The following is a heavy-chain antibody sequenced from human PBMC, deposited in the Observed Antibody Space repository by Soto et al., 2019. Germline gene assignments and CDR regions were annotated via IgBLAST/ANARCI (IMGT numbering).Heavy chain of an antibody. V-gene: IGHV1-46*01. J-gene: IGHJ3*02. CDR3: ASLFDFWSGYDDDEMWEGDAFDI. CDR1: GYTFTSYY. Sequence: QVQLVQSGAEVKKPGASVKVSCKASGYTFTSYYMHWVRQAPGQGLECMGIINPSGGSTRYAQKFQGRVTMTRATSTSTVYMELSSLRSEETAVYYCASLFDFWSGYDDDEMWEGDAFDIWGQGTMVTVSS. CDR2: INPSGGST. D-gene: IGHD3-3*01.